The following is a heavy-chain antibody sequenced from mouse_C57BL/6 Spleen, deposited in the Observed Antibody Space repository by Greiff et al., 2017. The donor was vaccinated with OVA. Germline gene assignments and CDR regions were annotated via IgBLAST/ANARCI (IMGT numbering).Heavy chain of an antibody. D-gene: IGHD1-1*01. J-gene: IGHJ1*03. CDR2: IDPSDSYT. CDR1: GYTFTSYW. Sequence: VQLQQPGAELVMPGASVKLSCKASGYTFTSYWMHWVKQRPGQGLEWIGEIDPSDSYTNYNQKFKGKSTLTVDKSSSTAYMQLSSLTSEDSAVYYCAREWVVATGDFDVWGTGTTVTVSS. CDR3: AREWVVATGDFDV. V-gene: IGHV1-69*01.